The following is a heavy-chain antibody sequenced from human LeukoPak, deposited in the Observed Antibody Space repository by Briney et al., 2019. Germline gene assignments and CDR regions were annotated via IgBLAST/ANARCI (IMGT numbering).Heavy chain of an antibody. Sequence: ASVKVSCKVSGYTLTELSMHWVRQAPGKGLEWMGGFDPEDGETIYAQKFQGRVTMTEDTSTDTAYKELSSLRSEDTAVYYCATDLGGWYYFDYWGQGTLVTVSS. CDR2: FDPEDGET. CDR1: GYTLTELS. V-gene: IGHV1-24*01. D-gene: IGHD6-19*01. CDR3: ATDLGGWYYFDY. J-gene: IGHJ4*02.